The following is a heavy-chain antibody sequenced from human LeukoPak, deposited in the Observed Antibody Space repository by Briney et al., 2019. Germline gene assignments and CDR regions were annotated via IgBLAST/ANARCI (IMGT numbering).Heavy chain of an antibody. CDR2: ISGSGGST. Sequence: QPGGSLRLSCAASGFTFSSYAMSWVRQAPGKGLEWVSAISGSGGSTYYADSVKGRFNISRDNSKNTLYLQMNSLRAEDTAVYYCATQSSWQPNWFDPWGQGTLVTVST. J-gene: IGHJ5*02. CDR3: ATQSSWQPNWFDP. CDR1: GFTFSSYA. D-gene: IGHD6-13*01. V-gene: IGHV3-23*01.